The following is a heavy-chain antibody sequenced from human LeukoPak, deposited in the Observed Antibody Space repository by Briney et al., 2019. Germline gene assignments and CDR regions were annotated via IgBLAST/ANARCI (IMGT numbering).Heavy chain of an antibody. CDR3: ASGVARYYYDGMDV. CDR2: INHSGST. V-gene: IGHV4-34*08. Sequence: GSLRLSCAASGFTFSSYAMSWVRQPPGKGLEWIGEINHSGSTNYNPSLKSRVTISVDTSKNQFSLKLSSVTAADTAVYYCASGVARYYYDGMDVWGQGTTVTVSS. CDR1: GFTFSSYA. D-gene: IGHD2-15*01. J-gene: IGHJ6*02.